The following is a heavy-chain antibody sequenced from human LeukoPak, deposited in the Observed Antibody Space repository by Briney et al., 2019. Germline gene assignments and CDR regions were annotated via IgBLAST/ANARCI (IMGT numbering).Heavy chain of an antibody. J-gene: IGHJ5*02. CDR3: AREGTSGTHLNWFDP. CDR2: IYYSGIT. Sequence: SETLSLTCTVSGGSISSYYWSWIRQSPGKGLEWIGYIYYSGITYYNPSLKSRVTLSVDTSKNQFSLKLSSVTAADTAVYYCAREGTSGTHLNWFDPWGQGTLVTVSS. V-gene: IGHV4-59*01. CDR1: GGSISSYY. D-gene: IGHD1-1*01.